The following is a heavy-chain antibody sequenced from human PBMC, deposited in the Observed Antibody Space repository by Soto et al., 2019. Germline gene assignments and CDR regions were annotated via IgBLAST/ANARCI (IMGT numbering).Heavy chain of an antibody. V-gene: IGHV1-69*02. CDR3: AGVTSFVDGYRTGY. Sequence: QVQLVQSGAEVKKPGSSVKVSCKASGGTFSSYTISWVRQAPGQGLEWMGRIIPILGIANYAQKFQGRVTITADKSTSTAYMELSSLRSEDTAVYYCAGVTSFVDGYRTGYWGQGTLVTVSS. D-gene: IGHD5-12*01. CDR2: IIPILGIA. CDR1: GGTFSSYT. J-gene: IGHJ4*02.